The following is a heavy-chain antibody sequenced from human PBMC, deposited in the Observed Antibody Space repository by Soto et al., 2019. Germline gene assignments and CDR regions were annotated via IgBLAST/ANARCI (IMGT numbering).Heavy chain of an antibody. CDR2: ISAYNGNT. CDR3: VRDVSYHSRGYRRALPHLGLSDY. D-gene: IGHD3-22*01. CDR1: GYTFTSYG. Sequence: GASVKVSCKASGYTFTSYGISWVQQAPVQGLEWMGWISAYNGNTNYTQNLQGRVTMTTDTSTSTAYMELRSLRSDDTAVHSCVRDVSYHSRGYRRALPHLGLSDYWGERTLVTVTS. J-gene: IGHJ4*02. V-gene: IGHV1-18*04.